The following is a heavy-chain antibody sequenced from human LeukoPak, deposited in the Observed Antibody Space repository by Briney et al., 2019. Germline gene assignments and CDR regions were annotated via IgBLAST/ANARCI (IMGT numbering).Heavy chain of an antibody. CDR1: GFTFSSYG. J-gene: IGHJ4*02. V-gene: IGHV3-30*02. D-gene: IGHD3-22*01. CDR2: IRYDGSNK. CDR3: AKDKRPYYYDSSGSDY. Sequence: GGSPRLSCAASGFTFSSYGMHWVRQAPGKGLEWVAFIRYDGSNKYYADSVKGRFTISRDNSKNTLYLQMNSLRAEDTAVYYCAKDKRPYYYDSSGSDYWGQGTLVTVSS.